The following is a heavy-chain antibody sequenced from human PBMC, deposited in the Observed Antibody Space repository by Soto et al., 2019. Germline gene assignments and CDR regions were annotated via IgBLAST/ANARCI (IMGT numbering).Heavy chain of an antibody. J-gene: IGHJ4*02. D-gene: IGHD3-10*01. CDR2: ISYDGSNK. Sequence: PGGSRRLSCAASGFTFSSYGMHWVRQAPGKGLEWVAVISYDGSNKYYADSVKGRFTISRDNSKNTLYLQMNSLRAEDTAVYYCARDGVPYGLRYYFDYWGQGTLVTVSS. CDR3: ARDGVPYGLRYYFDY. CDR1: GFTFSSYG. V-gene: IGHV3-30*03.